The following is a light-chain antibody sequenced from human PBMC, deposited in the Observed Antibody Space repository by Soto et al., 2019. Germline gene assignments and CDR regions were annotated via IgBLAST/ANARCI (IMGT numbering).Light chain of an antibody. CDR1: NSDIGAYNF. V-gene: IGLV2-14*01. CDR3: SSYRSSSTPV. CDR2: EVS. Sequence: QSVLTQPAYVSGSPGQSITISCAGTNSDIGAYNFVSWYQQLPGKAPKLIIYEVSHRPSGISNRFSGSKSGNSASLSISGLQPDDESYYYCSSYRSSSTPVFGGGTKVTVL. J-gene: IGLJ3*02.